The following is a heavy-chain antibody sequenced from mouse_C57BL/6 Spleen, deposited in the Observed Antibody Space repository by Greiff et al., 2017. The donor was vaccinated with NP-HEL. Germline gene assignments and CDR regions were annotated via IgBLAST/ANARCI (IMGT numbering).Heavy chain of an antibody. V-gene: IGHV1-26*01. Sequence: EVQLQQSGPELVKPGASVKISCKASGYTFTDYYMNWVKQSHGKSLEWIGDINPNNGGTSYNQKFKGKATLTVDKSSSTAYMELRSLTSEDSAVYYCARRITTVVARGYFDYWGQSTTLTVSS. CDR3: ARRITTVVARGYFDY. CDR1: GYTFTDYY. CDR2: INPNNGGT. J-gene: IGHJ2*01. D-gene: IGHD1-1*01.